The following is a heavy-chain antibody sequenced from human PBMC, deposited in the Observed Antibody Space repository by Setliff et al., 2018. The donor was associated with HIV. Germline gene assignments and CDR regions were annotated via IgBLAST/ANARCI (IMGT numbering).Heavy chain of an antibody. D-gene: IGHD3-9*01. CDR2: ITASGGA. CDR3: ASHQHDFTGYYYYYYYMAV. CDR1: GGSIWSGSYY. J-gene: IGHJ6*03. Sequence: SETLSLTCTVSGGSIWSGSYYWTWIRQPAGKGLEWIGHITASGGATYNPSVKSRVSISLGSPSSEFSLRLTSVSAADTAVYYCASHQHDFTGYYYYYYYMAVWGRGTMVTVSS. V-gene: IGHV4-61*09.